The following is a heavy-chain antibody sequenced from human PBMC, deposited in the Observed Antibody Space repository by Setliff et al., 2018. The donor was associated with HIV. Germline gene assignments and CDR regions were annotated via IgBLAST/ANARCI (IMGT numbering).Heavy chain of an antibody. CDR1: GCSISSYY. J-gene: IGHJ4*02. V-gene: IGHV4-59*08. CDR2: IFYTGST. Sequence: SETLSLTCTVSGCSISSYYWTWLRQFPGKGLEWIGFIFYTGSTTYNPSLNSRVTISVDTSKNQFSLKVTSVTAADTAVYYCGRQVPVPGVAVTPIDYWGQGTLVTVSS. D-gene: IGHD3-22*01. CDR3: GRQVPVPGVAVTPIDY.